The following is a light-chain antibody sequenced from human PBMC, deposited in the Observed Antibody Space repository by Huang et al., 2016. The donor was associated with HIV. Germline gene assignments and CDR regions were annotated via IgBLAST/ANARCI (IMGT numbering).Light chain of an antibody. J-gene: IGKJ2*01. V-gene: IGKV4-1*01. CDR1: QSVLYRSYSSDNKHC. CDR3: QQYYDTPHT. Sequence: DFVMTQSPDSLAVSLGERATIKCKSSQSVLYRSYSSDNKHCLAWDQQKPGQPPKLLIYWAATRESGVPDRFSGSGSGTDFTLTISSLQAEDVAVYYCQQYYDTPHTFGQGTKLEIK. CDR2: WAA.